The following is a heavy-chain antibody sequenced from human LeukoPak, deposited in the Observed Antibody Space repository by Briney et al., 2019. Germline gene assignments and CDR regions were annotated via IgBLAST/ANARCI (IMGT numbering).Heavy chain of an antibody. Sequence: GGSLRLSCAASGFTFSSYGMHWVRQAPGKGQEWVAVIWYDGSNKYYADSVKGRFTISRDNSKNTLYLQMNSLRAEGTAVYYCAKDRGYCSSTSCYAGDYYYYYMDVWGKGTTVTVSS. J-gene: IGHJ6*03. CDR2: IWYDGSNK. V-gene: IGHV3-33*06. CDR3: AKDRGYCSSTSCYAGDYYYYYMDV. D-gene: IGHD2-2*01. CDR1: GFTFSSYG.